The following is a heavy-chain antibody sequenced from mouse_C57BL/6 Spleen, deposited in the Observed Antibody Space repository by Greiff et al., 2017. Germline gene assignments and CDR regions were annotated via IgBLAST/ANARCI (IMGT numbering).Heavy chain of an antibody. V-gene: IGHV1-82*01. CDR3: AREAYYGSSYDAMDY. CDR1: GYAFSSSW. D-gene: IGHD1-1*01. CDR2: IYPGDGDT. J-gene: IGHJ4*01. Sequence: QVHVKQSGPELVKPGASVTISCKASGYAFSSSWMNWVKQRPGKGLEWIGRIYPGDGDTNYNGKFKGKATLTADKSSSTAYMQLSSLTSEDSAVYFCAREAYYGSSYDAMDYWGQGTSVTVSS.